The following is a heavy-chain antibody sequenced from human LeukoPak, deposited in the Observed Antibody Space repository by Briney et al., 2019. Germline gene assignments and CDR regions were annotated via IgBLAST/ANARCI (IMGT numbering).Heavy chain of an antibody. CDR3: AKGGGRHGGSSGWYGWGGYYYYYYMDV. CDR2: ISSSSSYI. J-gene: IGHJ6*03. CDR1: GFTFSNYA. D-gene: IGHD6-19*01. V-gene: IGHV3-23*01. Sequence: GGSLRLSCAASGFTFSNYAMSWVRQAPGKGLEWVSSISSSSSYIYYADSVKGRFTISRDNSKNTLYLQMNSLRAEDTAVYYCAKGGGRHGGSSGWYGWGGYYYYYYMDVWGKGTTVTVSS.